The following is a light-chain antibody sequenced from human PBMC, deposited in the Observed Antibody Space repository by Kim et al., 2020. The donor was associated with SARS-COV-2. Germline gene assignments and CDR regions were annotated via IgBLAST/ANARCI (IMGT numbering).Light chain of an antibody. V-gene: IGLV2-11*03. CDR1: SRDIGGYNL. Sequence: GRAVTIACTGTSRDIGGYNLAYWYQQHPGKVPKLMIYDVTGRPSGVPDRFSGSKSGNTASLTISGLQTEDEADYYCCSYAGSRWVFGGGTQLTVL. J-gene: IGLJ3*02. CDR3: CSYAGSRWV. CDR2: DVT.